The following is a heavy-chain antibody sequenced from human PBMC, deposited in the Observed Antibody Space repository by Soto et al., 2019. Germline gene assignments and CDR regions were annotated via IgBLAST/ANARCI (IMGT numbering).Heavy chain of an antibody. D-gene: IGHD6-19*01. CDR3: ARGKSSGPLYYFDT. V-gene: IGHV4-34*01. J-gene: IGHJ4*02. CDR2: IKESGFA. CDR1: NGSFSDYF. Sequence: KPSETLSLTCGVYNGSFSDYFWNWIRQPPGKGLEWIGEIKESGFATYNPSLKRRVTMSVDTANNQFSLKVTSVTAADTAVYYCARGKSSGPLYYFDTWGQGTLVNV.